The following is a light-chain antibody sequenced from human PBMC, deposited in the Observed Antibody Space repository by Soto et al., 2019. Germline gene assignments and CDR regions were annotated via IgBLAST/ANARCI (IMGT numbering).Light chain of an antibody. Sequence: AIQMTQSPSSLSASEGDRVTITCRASQGIRNDLGWYQQKPGKAPKLLIYGASSLQSGVPSRFSGSGSGTDFTLAISSLQPEDFATYYCLQNYNYPWTFGQGTKVDIK. CDR1: QGIRND. J-gene: IGKJ1*01. CDR2: GAS. V-gene: IGKV1-6*01. CDR3: LQNYNYPWT.